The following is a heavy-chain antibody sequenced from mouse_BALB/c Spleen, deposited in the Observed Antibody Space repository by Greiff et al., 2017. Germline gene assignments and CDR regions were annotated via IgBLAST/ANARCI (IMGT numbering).Heavy chain of an antibody. Sequence: EVQLVESGAELVKPGASVKLSCTASGFNIKDTYMHWVKQRPEQGLEWIGRIDPANGNTKYDPKFQGKATITADTSSNTAYLQLSSLTSEDTAVYYCARWILYYAMDYWGQGTSVTVSS. CDR3: ARWILYYAMDY. J-gene: IGHJ4*01. CDR1: GFNIKDTY. CDR2: IDPANGNT. V-gene: IGHV14-3*02.